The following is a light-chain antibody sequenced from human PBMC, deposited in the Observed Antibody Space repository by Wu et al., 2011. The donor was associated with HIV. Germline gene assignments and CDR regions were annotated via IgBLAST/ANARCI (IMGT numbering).Light chain of an antibody. V-gene: IGKV3D-20*02. J-gene: IGKJ5*01. CDR2: DAS. CDR1: QSVSSSY. Sequence: EIVLTQSPGTLSLSPGERATLSCRASQSVSSSYLAWYQQKPGQAPRLLIYDASNRATGIPARFSGGGSGTDFILTISSLEPEDSAVYYCQQRSTWPVTFGQGT. CDR3: QQRSTWPVT.